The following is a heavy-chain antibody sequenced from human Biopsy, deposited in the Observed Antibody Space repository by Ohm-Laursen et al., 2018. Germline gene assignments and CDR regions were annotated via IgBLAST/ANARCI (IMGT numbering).Heavy chain of an antibody. J-gene: IGHJ4*02. CDR2: IYSGGDT. D-gene: IGHD5-24*01. CDR3: ARGPSGVATKG. CDR1: GFTVYNNY. Sequence: GSLTLSCAASGFTVYNNYMTWVRQAPGKGLEWVSLIYSGGDTRNADSVKGRFTISRDSSKNTLYLQMNSLSVEDTAVYYCARGPSGVATKGRGQGTLVTVSS. V-gene: IGHV3-66*01.